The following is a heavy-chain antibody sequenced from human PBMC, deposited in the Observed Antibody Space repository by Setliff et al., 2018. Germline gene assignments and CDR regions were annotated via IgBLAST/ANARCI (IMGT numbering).Heavy chain of an antibody. D-gene: IGHD3-10*01. CDR2: IDQSGST. J-gene: IGHJ4*02. CDR3: ARSLGSGSYYGSRPFHSDY. CDR1: GDSFSGYF. V-gene: IGHV4-34*01. Sequence: SETLSLTCAVYGDSFSGYFWTWIRQPPGKGLEWIGDIDQSGSTNYNPSLKSRLTISVDTSKNQFSLSLSSVTAADTAVYYCARSLGSGSYYGSRPFHSDYWGQGILVTVSS.